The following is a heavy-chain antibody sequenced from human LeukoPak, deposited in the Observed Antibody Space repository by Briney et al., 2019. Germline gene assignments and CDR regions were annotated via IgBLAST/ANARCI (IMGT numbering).Heavy chain of an antibody. Sequence: ASVKVSCKASGYTFTSYYMHWVRQAPGQGLEWMGIINPSGGSTSYAQKFQGRVTMTRDMSTSTVYMELSSMRPEDTAVYYCARSVVAATSLFDYWGQGTLVTVSS. D-gene: IGHD2-15*01. CDR2: INPSGGST. CDR1: GYTFTSYY. V-gene: IGHV1-46*01. J-gene: IGHJ4*02. CDR3: ARSVVAATSLFDY.